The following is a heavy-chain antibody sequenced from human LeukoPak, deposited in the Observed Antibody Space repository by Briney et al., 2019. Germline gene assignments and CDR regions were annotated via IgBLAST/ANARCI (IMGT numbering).Heavy chain of an antibody. CDR2: ISSSSSYI. CDR3: ASWNGRHGTPLVHYMDV. D-gene: IGHD1-1*01. V-gene: IGHV3-21*01. CDR1: GFTFSSYA. J-gene: IGHJ6*03. Sequence: GGSLRLSCAASGFTFSSYAMSWVRQAPGKGLEWVSSISSSSSYIYYADSVKGRFTISRDNAKNSLYLQMNSLRAEDTAVYYCASWNGRHGTPLVHYMDVWGKGTTVTVSS.